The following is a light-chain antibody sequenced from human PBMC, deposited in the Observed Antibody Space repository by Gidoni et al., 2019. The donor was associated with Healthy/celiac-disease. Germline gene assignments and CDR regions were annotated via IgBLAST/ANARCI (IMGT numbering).Light chain of an antibody. J-gene: IGLJ2*01. CDR1: SSNIGAGYD. V-gene: IGLV1-40*01. CDR3: QSYDSSLSGVV. CDR2: GNS. Sequence: QSVLTQPPSVSGAPGQRVTIPCTGSSSNIGAGYDVNWYQQLPGTAPKLLIYGNSHRPSWVPDRFSGSKSGTSASLAITGLQAEDEADYYCQSYDSSLSGVVFGGGTKLTVL.